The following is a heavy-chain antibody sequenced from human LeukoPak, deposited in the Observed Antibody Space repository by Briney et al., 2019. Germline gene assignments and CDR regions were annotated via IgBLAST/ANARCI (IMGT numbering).Heavy chain of an antibody. D-gene: IGHD3-22*01. Sequence: SETLSLTCTVSGGSISSYYWSWIRQPPGQGLEWIGYIYDSGSTNYNPSLKSRVTISVDTSKNQFSLKLSSVTAADTAVFYCASLTTADAFDIWGQGTMVTVSS. J-gene: IGHJ3*02. CDR1: GGSISSYY. CDR3: ASLTTADAFDI. CDR2: IYDSGST. V-gene: IGHV4-59*01.